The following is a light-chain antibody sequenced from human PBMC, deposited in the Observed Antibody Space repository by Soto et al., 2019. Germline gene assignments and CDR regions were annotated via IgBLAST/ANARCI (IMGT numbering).Light chain of an antibody. V-gene: IGKV1-27*01. CDR3: QKYNGAPLT. CDR2: AAS. CDR1: QSISSW. Sequence: DIQMTQSPSTLSASVGDRVTITCRASQSISSWLAWYQQKPGKAPKLLIYAASTLQSGVPSRFSGSGSGTDFTLTISSLQPEDVATYYCQKYNGAPLTFGGGTKVDIK. J-gene: IGKJ4*01.